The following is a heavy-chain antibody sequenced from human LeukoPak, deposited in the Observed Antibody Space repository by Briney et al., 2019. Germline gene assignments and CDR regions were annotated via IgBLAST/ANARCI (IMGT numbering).Heavy chain of an antibody. D-gene: IGHD3-22*01. CDR1: GFTFSSYE. CDR3: ARDARNYYDSSGYHY. V-gene: IGHV3-48*03. Sequence: GGSLRFSCAASGFTFSSYEMNWVRQAPGKGLEWVSYISSSGSTIYYADSVKGRFTIPRDNAKNSLYLQMNSLRAEDTAVYYCARDARNYYDSSGYHYWGQGTLVTVSS. CDR2: ISSSGSTI. J-gene: IGHJ4*02.